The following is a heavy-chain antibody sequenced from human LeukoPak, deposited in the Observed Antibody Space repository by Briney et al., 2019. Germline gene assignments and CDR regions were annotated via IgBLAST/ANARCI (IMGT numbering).Heavy chain of an antibody. V-gene: IGHV3-74*01. CDR2: INSDGSTT. J-gene: IGHJ3*02. CDR1: GFTFSGFA. CDR3: SRDTADDAFDI. Sequence: GGSLRLSCAASGFTFSGFAMSWVRQAPGKGLVWVSRINSDGSTTSYADSVKGRFTISRDNAKNTLYLQMNSLRAEDTAVYYCSRDTADDAFDIWGQGTMVTVSS.